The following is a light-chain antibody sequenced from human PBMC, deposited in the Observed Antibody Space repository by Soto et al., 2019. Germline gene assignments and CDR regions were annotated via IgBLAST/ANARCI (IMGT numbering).Light chain of an antibody. V-gene: IGKV1-12*01. J-gene: IGKJ3*01. CDR1: RGISNW. Sequence: DIQMTQSQSSVSASVGASVTITCRASRGISNWLAWYQQKPGKAPKLLIYAASSLHSGVPARFTGSGFGTDFTLTISSLQPEDFATYYCQQANSFPFTFGPGTKVDI. CDR2: AAS. CDR3: QQANSFPFT.